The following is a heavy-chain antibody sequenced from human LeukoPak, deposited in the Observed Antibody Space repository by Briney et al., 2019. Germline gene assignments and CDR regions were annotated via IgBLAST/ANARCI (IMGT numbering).Heavy chain of an antibody. J-gene: IGHJ4*02. V-gene: IGHV1-18*01. Sequence: ASVKVSCEASGYTFTSYGISWVRQAPGQGLEWMGWISAYNGNTNYAQKLQGRVTMTTDTSTSTAYMELRSLRSDDTAVYYCARARSWDIVVVVAAKSLDYWGQGTLVTVSS. D-gene: IGHD2-15*01. CDR2: ISAYNGNT. CDR1: GYTFTSYG. CDR3: ARARSWDIVVVVAAKSLDY.